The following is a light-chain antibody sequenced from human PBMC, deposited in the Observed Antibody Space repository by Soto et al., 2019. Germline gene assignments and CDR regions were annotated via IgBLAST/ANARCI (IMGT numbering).Light chain of an antibody. Sequence: QSVLTQPRSVSGSPGQSVTISCTGTRSDVGGYNYVSWYQQHPGKAPKLMIYDVSKRPSGVPDRFSGSKSGNTASLTISGLQAEDEADYYCCSYAGSYWVFGGGTKLTVL. CDR1: RSDVGGYNY. J-gene: IGLJ3*02. CDR2: DVS. CDR3: CSYAGSYWV. V-gene: IGLV2-11*01.